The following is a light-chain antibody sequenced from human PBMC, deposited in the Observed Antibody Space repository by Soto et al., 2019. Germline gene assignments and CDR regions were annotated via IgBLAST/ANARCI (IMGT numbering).Light chain of an antibody. CDR1: SSDVGGYNY. CDR2: EVS. J-gene: IGLJ2*01. CDR3: CSYAGSYSVV. V-gene: IGLV2-8*01. Sequence: QSALTQPPSASGSPGQSVTISCTGTSSDVGGYNYVSWYQQHPGKAPKLMIYEVSKRPSGVPDRFSASKSGNTASLTVSGLQAEDEADYYCCSYAGSYSVVFGGGTKLTVL.